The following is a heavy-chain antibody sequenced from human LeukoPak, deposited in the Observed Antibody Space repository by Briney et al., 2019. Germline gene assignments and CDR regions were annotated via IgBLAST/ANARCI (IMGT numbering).Heavy chain of an antibody. D-gene: IGHD3-3*01. CDR1: GGSISSYY. J-gene: IGHJ5*02. Sequence: SETLSLTCTVSGGSISSYYWSWIRQPPGKGLEWIGYIYDSGSTNYNPSLRSRATISVDTSKNQFSLKLSSVTAADTAVYYCARTFWSGYYGRWFDPWGQGTLVTVSS. CDR3: ARTFWSGYYGRWFDP. CDR2: IYDSGST. V-gene: IGHV4-59*01.